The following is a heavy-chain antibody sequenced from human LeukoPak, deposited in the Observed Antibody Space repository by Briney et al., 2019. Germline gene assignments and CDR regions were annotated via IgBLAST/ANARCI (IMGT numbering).Heavy chain of an antibody. V-gene: IGHV3-66*01. CDR2: IYSGDNT. CDR1: GFTVSSNY. J-gene: IGHJ4*02. Sequence: PGGSLRLSCAASGFTVSSNYMSWVRQAPGKGLEWVSVIYSGDNTYYADSVKGRFTITRDNSNNTLYLQMNSLRAEDTAVYYCAKDMYSSGWSPHDYWGQGTLVTVSS. CDR3: AKDMYSSGWSPHDY. D-gene: IGHD6-19*01.